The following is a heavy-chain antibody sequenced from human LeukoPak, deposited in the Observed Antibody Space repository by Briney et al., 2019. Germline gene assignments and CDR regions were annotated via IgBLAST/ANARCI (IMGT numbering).Heavy chain of an antibody. V-gene: IGHV1-2*02. Sequence: ASVKVSCKASGYTFTGYYMHWVRQAPGQGLEWMGWINPNSGGTYYAQKFQGRVTMTRDTSISTAYMELSRLRSDDTAVYYCASDWGLSQLEYCSNTNCYMGAFDIWGQGTMVTVSS. CDR2: INPNSGGT. CDR3: ASDWGLSQLEYCSNTNCYMGAFDI. J-gene: IGHJ3*02. CDR1: GYTFTGYY. D-gene: IGHD2-2*02.